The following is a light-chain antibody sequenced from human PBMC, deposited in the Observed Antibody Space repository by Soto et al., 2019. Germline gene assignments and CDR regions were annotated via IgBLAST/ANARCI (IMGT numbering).Light chain of an antibody. Sequence: QSALTQPASVSGSPGQSITISCTGSSSDVGAYTSVSWYQQHPRKAPKLMIYEVSNRPSGVSRRFSGSKSGNTASLPISGLQAEDEAHYYCSSYTSDNRDYVFGTGTKLTVL. CDR1: SSDVGAYTS. J-gene: IGLJ1*01. V-gene: IGLV2-14*01. CDR3: SSYTSDNRDYV. CDR2: EVS.